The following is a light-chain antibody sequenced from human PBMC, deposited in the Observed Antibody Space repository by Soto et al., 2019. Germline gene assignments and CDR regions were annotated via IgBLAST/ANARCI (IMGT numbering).Light chain of an antibody. CDR3: QQRRNWPPWT. CDR2: DAS. CDR1: QSVSSY. V-gene: IGKV3-11*01. Sequence: EIVLTQSPATLSLSPGERATLSCRASQSVSSYLAWYQQKPGQAPRLLIYDASNRATGIPARFSGSGSGTDFTLTISSLEPEDFAVYYCQQRRNWPPWTFGQGNK. J-gene: IGKJ1*01.